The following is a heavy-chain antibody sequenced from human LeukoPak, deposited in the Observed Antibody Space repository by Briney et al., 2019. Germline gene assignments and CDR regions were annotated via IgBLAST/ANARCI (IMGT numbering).Heavy chain of an antibody. CDR2: IKQDGSEK. Sequence: GGSLRLSCAASGFTFSSYWMSWVRQAPGKGLEWVANIKQDGSEKYYVDSVKGRFTISRDNSKNTLYLQMNSLRAEDTAVYYCAKDRQWFGELPYPAADWGQGTLVTVSS. D-gene: IGHD3-10*01. V-gene: IGHV3-7*01. J-gene: IGHJ4*02. CDR3: AKDRQWFGELPYPAAD. CDR1: GFTFSSYW.